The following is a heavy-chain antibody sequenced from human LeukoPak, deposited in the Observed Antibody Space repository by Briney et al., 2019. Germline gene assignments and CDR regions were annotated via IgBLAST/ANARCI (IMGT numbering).Heavy chain of an antibody. CDR3: ARGGTYYDFWSGYRDAFDI. CDR1: GGSISSHY. J-gene: IGHJ3*02. D-gene: IGHD3-3*01. CDR2: IYNSGST. Sequence: SETLSLTCTVSGGSISSHYWSWIRQPPGKGLEWIGYIYNSGSTNYNPSLKSRVTISVDTSKNQFSLKLSSVTAADTAVYYCARGGTYYDFWSGYRDAFDIWGQGTMVTVSS. V-gene: IGHV4-59*11.